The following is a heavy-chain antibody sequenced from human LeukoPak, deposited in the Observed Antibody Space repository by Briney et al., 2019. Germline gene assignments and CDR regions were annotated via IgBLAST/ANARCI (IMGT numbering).Heavy chain of an antibody. Sequence: ASVKVSCKASGGTFSSYAISWVGQAPGQGLEWMGIINPSGGSTSYEQQFQGRVTMTRDMSTSTVYMELRSLRSEDTAVYYCERDRGLLWFGELLPNWFDPWGQGTLVTVSS. CDR2: INPSGGST. D-gene: IGHD3-10*01. CDR1: GGTFSSYA. CDR3: ERDRGLLWFGELLPNWFDP. V-gene: IGHV1-46*01. J-gene: IGHJ5*02.